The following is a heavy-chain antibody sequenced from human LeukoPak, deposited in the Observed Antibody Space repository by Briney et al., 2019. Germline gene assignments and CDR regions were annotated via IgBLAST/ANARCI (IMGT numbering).Heavy chain of an antibody. J-gene: IGHJ5*02. D-gene: IGHD3-22*01. Sequence: GGSLRLSCAASGIAFNNAWMTWVRQAPGKGLEWVANIKQDGSEKYYVDSVKGRFTISRDNAKNSLYLQMNSLRAEDTAVYYCASNYYDSSGQGWFDPWGQGTLVTVSS. V-gene: IGHV3-7*01. CDR1: GIAFNNAW. CDR3: ASNYYDSSGQGWFDP. CDR2: IKQDGSEK.